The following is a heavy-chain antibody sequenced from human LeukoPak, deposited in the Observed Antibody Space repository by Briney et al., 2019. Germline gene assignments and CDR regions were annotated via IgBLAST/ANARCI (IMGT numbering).Heavy chain of an antibody. CDR1: GYTFTGYY. D-gene: IGHD2-2*02. CDR3: ARAIPTRDFDY. CDR2: INTNTGNP. Sequence: ASVKVSCKASGYTFTGYYMHWVRQAPGQGLEWMGWINTNTGNPTYAQGFTGRFVFSLDTSVSTAYLQISSLKAEDTAVYYCARAIPTRDFDYWGQGTLVTVSS. V-gene: IGHV7-4-1*02. J-gene: IGHJ4*02.